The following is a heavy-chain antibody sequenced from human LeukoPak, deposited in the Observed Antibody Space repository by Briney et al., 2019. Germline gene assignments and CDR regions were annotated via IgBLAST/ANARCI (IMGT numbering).Heavy chain of an antibody. CDR1: GYTFTSYY. V-gene: IGHV1-46*01. CDR3: ARESGAVAGPNSFHAPYYFDY. CDR2: INPSGGST. J-gene: IGHJ4*02. Sequence: ASVKVSRKASGYTFTSYYMHWVRQAPGQGLEWMGIINPSGGSTSYAQKFQGRVTMTRDTSTSTVHMELSSLRSEDTAVYYCARESGAVAGPNSFHAPYYFDYWGQGTLVTVSS. D-gene: IGHD6-19*01.